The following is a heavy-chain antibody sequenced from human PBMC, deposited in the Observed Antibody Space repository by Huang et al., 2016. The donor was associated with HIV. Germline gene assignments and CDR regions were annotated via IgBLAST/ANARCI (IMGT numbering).Heavy chain of an antibody. V-gene: IGHV1-46*01. CDR1: GYAFTSDY. Sequence: QVQLVQSGAEVKKPGASVKVSCKASGYAFTSDYMHWVRQAPGQGLEWMGIINPSEGSTSYAQKCQGRVTTTRDTSTNTVFMELSSLRSEDTAVYYCARDRDFYDSSGYWGFNYFDYWGQGTLVTVSS. CDR3: ARDRDFYDSSGYWGFNYFDY. J-gene: IGHJ4*02. CDR2: INPSEGST. D-gene: IGHD3-22*01.